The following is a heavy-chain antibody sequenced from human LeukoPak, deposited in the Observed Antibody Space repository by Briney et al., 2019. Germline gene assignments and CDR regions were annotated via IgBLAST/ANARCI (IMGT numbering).Heavy chain of an antibody. Sequence: GESLKISCKGSGYTFTSYWIAGVRQMPGQGLEWIGVVYPADSDTRYSRSFQGQVNSSVDKSTNTAYLQWSNLKASDPAMYYRPRPGEPDLAGYIQNWGQGTLVTVSS. J-gene: IGHJ1*01. CDR1: GYTFTSYW. V-gene: IGHV5-51*01. CDR2: VYPADSDT. D-gene: IGHD1-14*01. CDR3: PRPGEPDLAGYIQN.